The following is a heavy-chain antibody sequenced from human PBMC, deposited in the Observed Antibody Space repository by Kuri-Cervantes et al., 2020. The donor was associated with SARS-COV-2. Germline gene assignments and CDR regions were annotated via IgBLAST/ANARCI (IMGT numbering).Heavy chain of an antibody. CDR1: GGSFSGYY. V-gene: IGHV4-34*01. Sequence: GSLRLSCAGYGGSFSGYYWSWIRQPPGKGLEWIGEINHSGSSNYNPSLKSRVTISVDTSKNQFSLKLSSVTAADTAVYYCARVSVVVVPAAIHYYYGMDVWGQGTTVTVSS. D-gene: IGHD2-2*01. CDR2: INHSGSS. CDR3: ARVSVVVVPAAIHYYYGMDV. J-gene: IGHJ6*02.